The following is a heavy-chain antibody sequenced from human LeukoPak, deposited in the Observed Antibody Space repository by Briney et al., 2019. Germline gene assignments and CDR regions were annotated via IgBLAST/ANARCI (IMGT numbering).Heavy chain of an antibody. Sequence: SETLSLTCTVSGGSISSYYWSWIRQPPGKGLEWIGYIYYSGSTNYNPSLKSRVTISVETSKNEFSLRLRSVTPADTAVYYCAREEYFRGGTFNWFDPWGQGTQVTVSS. CDR3: AREEYFRGGTFNWFDP. D-gene: IGHD1-26*01. CDR2: IYYSGST. V-gene: IGHV4-59*01. J-gene: IGHJ5*02. CDR1: GGSISSYY.